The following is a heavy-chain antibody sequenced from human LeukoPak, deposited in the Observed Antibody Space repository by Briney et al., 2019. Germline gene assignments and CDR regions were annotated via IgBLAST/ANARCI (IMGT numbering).Heavy chain of an antibody. V-gene: IGHV3-74*01. D-gene: IGHD5-12*01. J-gene: IGHJ4*02. CDR3: ASASSGYD. Sequence: GGLRLSCAASGSTFSIYWIHWVRQSPGKGLVWGSCINSDGRSTSYADSVKGRFTISRDNAKNTLYLQMNSLRDEDTAVYCCASASSGYDWGQGTLVTVSS. CDR2: INSDGRST. CDR1: GSTFSIYW.